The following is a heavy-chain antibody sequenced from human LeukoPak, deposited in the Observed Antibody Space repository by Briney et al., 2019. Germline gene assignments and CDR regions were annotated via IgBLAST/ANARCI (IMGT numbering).Heavy chain of an antibody. CDR1: GYSFTSYW. V-gene: IGHV5-51*01. CDR2: IYPGDSDT. D-gene: IGHD2-8*01. Sequence: RHGESLKISCKGSGYSFTSYWIGWVRQMPGKGLEWIGIIYPGDSDTRYSPSFQGQVTISADKPISAAYLQWSSLKASDTAMYYCARTYYTNGVCHAPWFDPWGQGTLVTVSS. CDR3: ARTYYTNGVCHAPWFDP. J-gene: IGHJ5*02.